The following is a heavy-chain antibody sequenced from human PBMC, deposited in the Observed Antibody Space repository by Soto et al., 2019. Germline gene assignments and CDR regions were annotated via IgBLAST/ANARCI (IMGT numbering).Heavy chain of an antibody. V-gene: IGHV1-18*01. Sequence: QVHLVQSGGEVKKPGASVQVSCKASGQTFSNYGISWVRQAPGQGLEWMGWISGDNEDTRFAQKFQGRVSLTTETSTTKEYMDIMSLRSHGTAVYYWLTVAQRCSGSTGYSPTGMDVWGQGPTVSVSS. CDR3: LTVAQRCSGSTGYSPTGMDV. CDR1: GQTFSNYG. CDR2: ISGDNEDT. D-gene: IGHD2-15*01. J-gene: IGHJ6*02.